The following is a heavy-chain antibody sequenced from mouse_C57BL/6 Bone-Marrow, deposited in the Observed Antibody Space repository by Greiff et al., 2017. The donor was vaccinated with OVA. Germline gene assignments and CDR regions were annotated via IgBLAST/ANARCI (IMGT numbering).Heavy chain of an antibody. CDR2: IYPGDGDT. CDR1: GYAFSSSW. Sequence: VQLQESGPELVKPGASVKISCKASGYAFSSSWMNWVKQRPGKGLEWIGRIYPGDGDTKYNGKFKGKATLTADKSSSTAYMQLSSLTSEYSAVYFCARVDYYDYPFDYWGQGTTLTVSS. D-gene: IGHD2-4*01. CDR3: ARVDYYDYPFDY. V-gene: IGHV1-82*01. J-gene: IGHJ2*01.